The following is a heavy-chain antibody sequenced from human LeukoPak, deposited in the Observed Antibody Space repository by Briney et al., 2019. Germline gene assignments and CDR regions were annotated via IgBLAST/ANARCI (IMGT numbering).Heavy chain of an antibody. CDR2: INHSGST. V-gene: IGHV4-34*01. D-gene: IGHD6-19*01. J-gene: IGHJ5*02. Sequence: SETLSLTCAVYGGSFSGYYWSWIRQPPGKGLEWMGEINHSGSTNYNPSLKSRVTISVDTSKNQFSQQLSSVTAADTAVYYCARGHPGIAVATLEFDPWGQGTLVTVSS. CDR1: GGSFSGYY. CDR3: ARGHPGIAVATLEFDP.